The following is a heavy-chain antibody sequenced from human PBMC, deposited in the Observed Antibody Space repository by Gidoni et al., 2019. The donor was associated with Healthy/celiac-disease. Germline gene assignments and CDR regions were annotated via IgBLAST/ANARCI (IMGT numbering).Heavy chain of an antibody. CDR3: TTGPDYIWGSYRTPLDY. V-gene: IGHV3-15*01. Sequence: EVQLVESGGGLVKPGGSLRLSCAASGFTFSNAWMRWVRQAPGKGLEWVGRIKSKTDGGTTDYAAPVKGRFTISRDDSKNTLYLQMNSLKTEDTAVYYCTTGPDYIWGSYRTPLDYWGQGTLVTVSS. D-gene: IGHD3-16*02. CDR1: GFTFSNAW. J-gene: IGHJ4*02. CDR2: IKSKTDGGTT.